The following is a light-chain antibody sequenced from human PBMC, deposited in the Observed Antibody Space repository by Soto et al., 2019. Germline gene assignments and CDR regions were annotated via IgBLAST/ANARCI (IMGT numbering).Light chain of an antibody. J-gene: IGKJ5*01. CDR2: GAS. CDR1: QSVSSSY. Sequence: IVFTQSPGTLSFSPGERATLSCRASQSVSSSYLAWYQQPPGQAPRLLIYGASNRATGIPDRLSGSGSGTDFPLTISSLEPEDSAVYYCQQRSNWPTFGQGTRLEIK. V-gene: IGKV3D-20*02. CDR3: QQRSNWPT.